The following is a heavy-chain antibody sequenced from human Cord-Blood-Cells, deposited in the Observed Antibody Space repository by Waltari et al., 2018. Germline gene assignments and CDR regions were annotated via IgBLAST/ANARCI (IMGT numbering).Heavy chain of an antibody. CDR1: GRSISSSSYY. Sequence: QLQLQESGPGLVKPSETLSLTCTVSGRSISSSSYYWGWIRQPPGKGLGWIGSIYYSGRTYYNPSLKSRVTISVDTSKNQFSLKLSSVTAADTAVYYCAAGIAAAGTRWFDPWGQGTLVTVSS. J-gene: IGHJ5*02. V-gene: IGHV4-39*01. D-gene: IGHD6-13*01. CDR3: AAGIAAAGTRWFDP. CDR2: IYYSGRT.